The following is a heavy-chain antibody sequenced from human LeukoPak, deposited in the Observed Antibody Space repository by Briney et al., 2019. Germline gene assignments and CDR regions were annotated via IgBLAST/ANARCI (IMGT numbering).Heavy chain of an antibody. D-gene: IGHD2-2*01. CDR3: ASSSGMSGMPLYYYYGMDV. V-gene: IGHV4-39*01. CDR2: IYYSGST. CDR1: GGSISSSSYY. Sequence: SETLSLTCTVSGGSISSSSYYWGWIRQPPGKGLEWIGSIYYSGSTYYNPSLKSRVTISVDTSKNQFSLKLSSVTAADTAVYYCASSSGMSGMPLYYYYGMDVWGQGTTVTVSS. J-gene: IGHJ6*02.